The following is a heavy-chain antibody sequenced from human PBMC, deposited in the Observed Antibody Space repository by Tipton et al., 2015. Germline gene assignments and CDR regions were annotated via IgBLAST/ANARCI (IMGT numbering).Heavy chain of an antibody. V-gene: IGHV1-2*02. J-gene: IGHJ4*02. D-gene: IGHD3-10*01. CDR3: ARGGDPPYGY. CDR1: GYTFIDFY. Sequence: QLVQSGPEVKKPGASVKVSCRASGYTFIDFYIHWLRQAPGQGLEWMGTIKSSTGGTYYAETFRGRVTMSRDTSVTTAYLEVTNLKSDDTAVYYCARGGDPPYGYWGQGTLVAVSS. CDR2: IKSSTGGT.